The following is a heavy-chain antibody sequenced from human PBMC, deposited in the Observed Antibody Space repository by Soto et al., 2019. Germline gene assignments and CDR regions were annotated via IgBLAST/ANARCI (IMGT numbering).Heavy chain of an antibody. D-gene: IGHD2-8*01. J-gene: IGHJ4*02. CDR1: GFTFNIYS. CDR3: VXIXGGSPGDY. CDR2: ISSSSSTI. V-gene: IGHV3-48*01. Sequence: DVQLVESGGGLVRPGGSLRLSCAASGFTFNIYSMNWVRQAPGKGLEWVSYISSSSSTIFYADSVKGRFTISRDNAXXXXXXXXXXLXXXXXXXYXXVXIXGGSPGDYWGQGTLVTVSS.